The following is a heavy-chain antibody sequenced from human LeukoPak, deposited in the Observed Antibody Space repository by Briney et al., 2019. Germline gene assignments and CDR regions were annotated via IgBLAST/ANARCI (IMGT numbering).Heavy chain of an antibody. CDR3: ARDLPTYCGGDCYSGGFDY. V-gene: IGHV4-31*03. D-gene: IGHD2-21*02. J-gene: IGHJ4*02. CDR2: IYYSGST. Sequence: PSETLSLTCTVSGGSISSAGYYWTWIRQHPGTGLEWIGYIYYSGSTYYNPSLKSRVTISVDTSKNQFSVKLSSVTAADTAVYYCARDLPTYCGGDCYSGGFDYWGQGTLVTVSS. CDR1: GGSISSAGYY.